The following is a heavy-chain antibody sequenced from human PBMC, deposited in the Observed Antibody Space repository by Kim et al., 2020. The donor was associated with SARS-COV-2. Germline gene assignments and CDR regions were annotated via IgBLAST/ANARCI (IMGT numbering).Heavy chain of an antibody. J-gene: IGHJ4*02. CDR3: AKDLVGDYFDY. Sequence: KYYADSVRGRFTIYRDNSKNTLYLQMNSLRAEDTAVYYCAKDLVGDYFDYWGQGTLVTVSS. CDR2: K. D-gene: IGHD1-26*01. V-gene: IGHV3-30*02.